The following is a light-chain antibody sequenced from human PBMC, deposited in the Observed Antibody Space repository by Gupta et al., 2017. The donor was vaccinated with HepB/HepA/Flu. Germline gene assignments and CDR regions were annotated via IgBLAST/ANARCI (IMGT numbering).Light chain of an antibody. CDR3: AAWDSSLSGWV. J-gene: IGLJ3*02. CDR1: RSNIGSET. Sequence: QSVLNQPPSASGAPGPRVTISCSGSRSNIGSETVHWYQPFPVTAPKLLTHSDVQRPSGVPGRFSGSKSGTSAALSISGLQSEDEADYYCAAWDSSLSGWVFGGGTKLTVL. V-gene: IGLV1-44*01. CDR2: SDV.